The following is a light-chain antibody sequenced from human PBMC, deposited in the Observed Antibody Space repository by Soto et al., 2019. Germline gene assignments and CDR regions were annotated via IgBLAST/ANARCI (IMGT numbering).Light chain of an antibody. Sequence: DIQMTQSPSTLSASVGDRVTITCRASQSVSTWLAWYQQKPGKAPKLLIYKASSLESGDPSRFSGSGSGTEFTLTISSLQPDDFATYYCQQYDGYSRTFGQGTKLEIK. J-gene: IGKJ2*01. CDR2: KAS. V-gene: IGKV1-5*03. CDR3: QQYDGYSRT. CDR1: QSVSTW.